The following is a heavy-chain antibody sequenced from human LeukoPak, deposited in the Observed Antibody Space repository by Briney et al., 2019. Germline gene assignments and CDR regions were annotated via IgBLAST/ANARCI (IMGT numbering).Heavy chain of an antibody. D-gene: IGHD3-22*01. CDR3: ARRAYYYDSSGYSMAENFDY. J-gene: IGHJ4*02. CDR2: IYTGESDT. V-gene: IGHV5-51*01. Sequence: GASLQISFKGSGYGFTSYWIGWGRQMPGKGVGWRGIIYTGESDTRYSTSFQGKVTISADKSIRTAYLQLSSLKASDTAMYYCARRAYYYDSSGYSMAENFDYWVQGTLVTVSS. CDR1: GYGFTSYW.